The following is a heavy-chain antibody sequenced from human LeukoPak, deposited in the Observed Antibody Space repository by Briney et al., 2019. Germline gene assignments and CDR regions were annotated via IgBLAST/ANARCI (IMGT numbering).Heavy chain of an antibody. V-gene: IGHV4-34*01. CDR2: INHSGST. CDR3: ARRGYYDSSGYYYHEYYFDY. D-gene: IGHD3-22*01. CDR1: GGSFSGYY. J-gene: IGHJ4*02. Sequence: SETLSLTCAVYGGSFSGYYWSWIRQPPGKGLEWIGEINHSGSTNYNPSLKSRVTISVDTSKNQFSLKLSSVTAADTAVYYCARRGYYDSSGYYYHEYYFDYWGQGTLVTVSS.